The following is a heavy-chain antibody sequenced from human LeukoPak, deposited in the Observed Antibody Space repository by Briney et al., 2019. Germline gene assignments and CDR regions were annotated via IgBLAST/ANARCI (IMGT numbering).Heavy chain of an antibody. CDR2: MNPNSGNT. CDR3: ARGGYSKGAHYFDY. J-gene: IGHJ4*02. V-gene: IGHV1-8*03. D-gene: IGHD2-21*01. CDR1: GYTFTSYD. Sequence: ASVKVSCKASGYTFTSYDINWVRQATGQGLEWMGWMNPNSGNTGYAQKFQGRVTITRNTSISTAYMELSSLRSEDTAVYYCARGGYSKGAHYFDYWGQGTLVTVSS.